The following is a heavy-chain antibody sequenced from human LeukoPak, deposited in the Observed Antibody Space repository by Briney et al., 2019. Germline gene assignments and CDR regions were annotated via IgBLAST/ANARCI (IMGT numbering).Heavy chain of an antibody. D-gene: IGHD1-26*01. CDR1: GFTFSSYG. Sequence: SGGSLRLSCAASGFTFSSYGMHWVRQAPGKGLEWVAFIRYDGSNKYYADSVKGRFTISRDNSKNTLYLQMNSLRAEDTAVYYCAKAPYSGSYLGYWGQGTLVTVSS. CDR2: IRYDGSNK. V-gene: IGHV3-30*02. J-gene: IGHJ4*02. CDR3: AKAPYSGSYLGY.